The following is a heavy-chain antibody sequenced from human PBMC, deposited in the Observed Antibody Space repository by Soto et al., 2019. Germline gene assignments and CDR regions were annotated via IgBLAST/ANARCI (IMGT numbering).Heavy chain of an antibody. Sequence: GGSLRLSCAASGFTFSSYAIHWVRQAPGKGLEWVALISYDGSNKYYADSVKGRFTISRDNSKNTLSLQMNSLRPEDAAVYYCARDLAPYYYYGMDVWGQGTTVTVSS. CDR1: GFTFSSYA. D-gene: IGHD3-3*02. V-gene: IGHV3-30-3*01. CDR3: ARDLAPYYYYGMDV. CDR2: ISYDGSNK. J-gene: IGHJ6*02.